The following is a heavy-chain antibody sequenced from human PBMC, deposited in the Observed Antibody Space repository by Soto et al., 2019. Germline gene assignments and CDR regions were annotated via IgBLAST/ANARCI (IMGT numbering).Heavy chain of an antibody. Sequence: LSLTCSVSGDSISRIDYYWTWIRQHPEKGLEWIGNIYFRGNTYYSPSLESRLTISVDTSKNQFSLKLTSVTAADTAVYYCAREGGSYDSGGYLIRGAFDIWGQGTMVTVSS. V-gene: IGHV4-31*03. D-gene: IGHD3-22*01. CDR3: AREGGSYDSGGYLIRGAFDI. CDR1: GDSISRIDYY. J-gene: IGHJ3*02. CDR2: IYFRGNT.